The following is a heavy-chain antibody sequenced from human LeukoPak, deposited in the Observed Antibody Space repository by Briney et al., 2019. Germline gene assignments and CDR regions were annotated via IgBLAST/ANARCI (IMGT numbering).Heavy chain of an antibody. CDR2: FSGSGGST. Sequence: GGSLRLSCAASGVTFSTYGMSWVRQAPGKGLEWVSTFSGSGGSTYYADFVKGRFTISRDNSKNTLSLQMNSLRAEDTAVYYCAKSLGAYGRFDYWGQGTLVTVSS. V-gene: IGHV3-23*01. D-gene: IGHD3-16*01. CDR1: GVTFSTYG. J-gene: IGHJ4*02. CDR3: AKSLGAYGRFDY.